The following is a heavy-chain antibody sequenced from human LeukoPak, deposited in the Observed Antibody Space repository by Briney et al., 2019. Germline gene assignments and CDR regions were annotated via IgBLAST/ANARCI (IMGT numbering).Heavy chain of an antibody. Sequence: GGSLRLSCAASGFTFSSYSMNWVRQAPGKGLEWVSSISSSSSYIYYADSVKGRFTISRDNAKNSLYLQMNSLRAEDTAVYYCARASYYYDSSARDAFDIWGQGTMVTVSS. V-gene: IGHV3-21*01. CDR2: ISSSSSYI. CDR3: ARASYYYDSSARDAFDI. D-gene: IGHD3-22*01. CDR1: GFTFSSYS. J-gene: IGHJ3*02.